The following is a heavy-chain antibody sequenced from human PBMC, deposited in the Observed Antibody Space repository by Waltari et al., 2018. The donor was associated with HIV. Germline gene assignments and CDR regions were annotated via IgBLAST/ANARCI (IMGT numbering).Heavy chain of an antibody. CDR3: ARGNPTYYYDSSGYYSLPY. J-gene: IGHJ4*02. CDR2: IIPIFGTA. V-gene: IGHV1-69*13. Sequence: QVKLVQSGAEVKKPGSSVTVSCKASGGTFSSYAISWVRQAPGQGLEWMGGIIPIFGTANYAQKFQGRVTITADESTSTAYMELSSLRSEDTAVYYCARGNPTYYYDSSGYYSLPYWGQGTLVTVSS. D-gene: IGHD3-22*01. CDR1: GGTFSSYA.